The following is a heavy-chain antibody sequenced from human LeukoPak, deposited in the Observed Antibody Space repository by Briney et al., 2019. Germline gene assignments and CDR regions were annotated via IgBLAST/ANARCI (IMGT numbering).Heavy chain of an antibody. D-gene: IGHD3-3*01. CDR1: GFTFSYFA. V-gene: IGHV3-21*01. Sequence: GGSLRLSCAASGFTFSYFAMSWVRQAPGKGLEWVSSISTMSNYIFYGDSVKGRFTISRDNAKNSVYLQMNSLRAEDTAVYYCARDPTVITIFGVAPGYFDYWGQGTLVTVSS. CDR2: ISTMSNYI. J-gene: IGHJ4*02. CDR3: ARDPTVITIFGVAPGYFDY.